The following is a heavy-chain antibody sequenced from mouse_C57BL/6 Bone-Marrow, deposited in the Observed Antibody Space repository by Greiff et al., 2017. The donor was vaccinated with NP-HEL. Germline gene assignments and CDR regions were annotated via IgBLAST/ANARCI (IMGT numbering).Heavy chain of an antibody. CDR3: ARIEGVYYHDDDGAWYFDV. V-gene: IGHV8-8*01. CDR2: TWRGDDK. Sequence: QVTLKGSGPGILQPSQTLSLTCSFSGFSLSTFGMGVGWTRQPPGKGLEGLAHTWRGDDKYYNPAPKSRLTIAKDTSKNPVILKIANADTAATATYYCARIEGVYYHDDDGAWYFDVWGTGTTVTVSS. CDR1: GFSLSTFGMG. D-gene: IGHD2-4*01. J-gene: IGHJ1*03.